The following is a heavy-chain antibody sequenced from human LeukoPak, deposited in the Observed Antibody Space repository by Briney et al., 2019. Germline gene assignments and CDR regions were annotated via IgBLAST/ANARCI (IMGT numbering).Heavy chain of an antibody. CDR2: ISAYNGIT. J-gene: IGHJ6*01. CDR3: ARIRGRPYYYDSSGYPQTAYGMDV. Sequence: ASVKVSSKPSGDTFTSEGISWVRQSPGQGREWMGWISAYNGITNYAQKLQGRVTITTDTSTSTAYMELRSLRSDDTAVYYSARIRGRPYYYDSSGYPQTAYGMDVWGEGTTVTASS. D-gene: IGHD3-22*01. CDR1: GDTFTSEG. V-gene: IGHV1-18*01.